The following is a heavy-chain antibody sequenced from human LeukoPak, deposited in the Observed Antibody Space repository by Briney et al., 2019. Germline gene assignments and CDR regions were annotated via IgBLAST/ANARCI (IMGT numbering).Heavy chain of an antibody. Sequence: HPGRSLRLSCAASGFTFSSYGMHWVRQAPGKGLEWVAVISYDGSNKYYADSVKGRFTISRDNSKNTLYLQMSSLRAEDTAVYYCANLMVGAIGDGAFDIWGQGTMVTVSS. CDR2: ISYDGSNK. J-gene: IGHJ3*02. V-gene: IGHV3-30*18. CDR3: ANLMVGAIGDGAFDI. D-gene: IGHD1-26*01. CDR1: GFTFSSYG.